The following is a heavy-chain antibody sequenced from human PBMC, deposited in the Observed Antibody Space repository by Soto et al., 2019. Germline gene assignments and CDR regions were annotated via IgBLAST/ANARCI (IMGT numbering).Heavy chain of an antibody. D-gene: IGHD3-22*01. V-gene: IGHV1-2*04. CDR2: INPNSGGT. Sequence: ASVKVSCKASGYTFTGYYMHWVRQAPGQGLEWMGWINPNSGGTNYAQKFQGWVTMTRDTSISTAYMELSRLRSDDTAVYYCASEYYYDSSGYYFFSHWGQGTLVTVSS. CDR1: GYTFTGYY. CDR3: ASEYYYDSSGYYFFSH. J-gene: IGHJ1*01.